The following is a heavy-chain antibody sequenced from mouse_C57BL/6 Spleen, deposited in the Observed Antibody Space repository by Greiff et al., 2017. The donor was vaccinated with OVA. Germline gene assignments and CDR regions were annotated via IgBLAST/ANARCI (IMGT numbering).Heavy chain of an antibody. V-gene: IGHV1-15*01. J-gene: IGHJ3*01. CDR1: GYTFTDYE. CDR2: IDPETGGT. Sequence: VQLQQSGAELVRPGASVTLSCKASGYTFTDYEMHWVKQTPVHGLEWIGAIDPETGGTAYNQKFKGKAILTADKSSSTAYMELRSLTSEDSAVYYCTRCGAGSAGLAYWGQGTLVTVSS. D-gene: IGHD3-2*02. CDR3: TRCGAGSAGLAY.